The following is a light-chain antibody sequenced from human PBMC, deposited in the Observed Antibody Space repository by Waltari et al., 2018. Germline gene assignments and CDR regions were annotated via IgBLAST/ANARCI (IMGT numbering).Light chain of an antibody. J-gene: IGKJ2*03. V-gene: IGKV3D-15*01. CDR2: GAS. CDR1: LSVGGN. CDR3: HQYNNWNS. Sequence: EVILTRSPATLSVSPGESATLSCRASLSVGGNLAWYQQKPGQAPRLLIYGASTRATGIPARFSGSGSETDFTLTISGLESEDFALYFCHQYNNWNSFGQGTKLEIK.